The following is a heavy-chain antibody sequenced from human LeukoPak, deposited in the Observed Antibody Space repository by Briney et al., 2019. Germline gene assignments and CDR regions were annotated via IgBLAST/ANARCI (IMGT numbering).Heavy chain of an antibody. CDR3: ARAQVIDYYDSSGYPYNWFDP. CDR2: INPSGGST. Sequence: ASVKVSCKASGYTFTSYYMHWVRQAPGQGLEWMGIINPSGGSTSYAQKFQGRVTMTRDTSTSTVYMELSSLRSEDTAVYYCARAQVIDYYDSSGYPYNWFDPWGQGTLVTVCS. CDR1: GYTFTSYY. D-gene: IGHD3-22*01. J-gene: IGHJ5*02. V-gene: IGHV1-46*01.